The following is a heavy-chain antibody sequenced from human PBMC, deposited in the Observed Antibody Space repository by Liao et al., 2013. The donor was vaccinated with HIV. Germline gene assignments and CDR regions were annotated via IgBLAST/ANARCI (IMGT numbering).Heavy chain of an antibody. V-gene: IGHV4-34*01. CDR3: ARVQYYGSGRAFDY. J-gene: IGHJ4*02. Sequence: QVQLQQWGAGLLKPSETLSLTCAVYGGSFSGYYWSWIRQPPGKGLEWIGEINHSGSTNYNPSLKSRVTISVDTSKNQFSLKLSSVTAADTAVYYCARVQYYGSGRAFDYWGQGTLVTVSS. D-gene: IGHD3-10*01. CDR1: GGSFSGYY. CDR2: INHSGST.